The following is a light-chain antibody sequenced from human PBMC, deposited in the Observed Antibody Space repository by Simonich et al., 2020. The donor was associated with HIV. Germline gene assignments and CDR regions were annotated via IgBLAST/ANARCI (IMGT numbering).Light chain of an antibody. CDR3: SSYTSSSTVV. Sequence: QSALTQPLSAAGSPGQSVNISCTGTSSYVCCYNYVSWYQQHPGKAPKLMIYEDSKRPSGVPDRFSGSKSGNTASLTISGLQAEDEADYYCSSYTSSSTVVFGGGTKLTVL. J-gene: IGLJ2*01. CDR1: SSYVCCYNY. V-gene: IGLV2-8*01. CDR2: EDS.